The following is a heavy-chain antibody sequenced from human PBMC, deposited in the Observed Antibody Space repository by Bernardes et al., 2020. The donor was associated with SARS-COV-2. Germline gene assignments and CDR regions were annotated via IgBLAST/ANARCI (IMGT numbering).Heavy chain of an antibody. CDR1: GFTFDDYA. Sequence: GGSLRPACAASGFTFDDYAMSRLRQAPGKGLEWFSDIDWNGGSTRYADSVKGRFTISRDNAKNSLDLQMNSLRAEDTAFYYCAREVRSSSWHLDYWGQGTLVTVSS. V-gene: IGHV3-20*04. D-gene: IGHD6-13*01. CDR3: AREVRSSSWHLDY. J-gene: IGHJ4*02. CDR2: IDWNGGST.